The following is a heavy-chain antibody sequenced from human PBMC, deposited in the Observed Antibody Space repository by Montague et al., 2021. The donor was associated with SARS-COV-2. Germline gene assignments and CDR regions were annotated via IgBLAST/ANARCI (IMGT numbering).Heavy chain of an antibody. D-gene: IGHD1-26*01. CDR1: GDSISSLHYY. V-gene: IGHV4-39*01. J-gene: IGHJ4*01. CDR3: ARRAGVVGDTRFDY. Sequence: SETLSLTCTVSGDSISSLHYYWGRIRQSPGKGLVWIGNVFYRGSTYYNPSLRGPVTISVDTSKNQFPLRLRSVTATDTAIYYCARRAGVVGDTRFDYWGQGILVPVSS. CDR2: VFYRGST.